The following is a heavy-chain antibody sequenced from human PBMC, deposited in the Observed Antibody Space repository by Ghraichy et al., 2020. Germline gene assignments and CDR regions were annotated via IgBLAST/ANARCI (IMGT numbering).Heavy chain of an antibody. D-gene: IGHD2-2*01. J-gene: IGHJ6*02. Sequence: SETLSLTCAVYGGSFSGYYWTWIRQSPGKGLEWIGEIYHGGGTNYNPSLESRVTMSLETSKNQFSLKLSSVTAADTAVYYCARGPPREIVVVAAGAPGVWGQGTTVTVAS. V-gene: IGHV4-34*01. CDR2: IYHGGGT. CDR3: ARGPPREIVVVAAGAPGV. CDR1: GGSFSGYY.